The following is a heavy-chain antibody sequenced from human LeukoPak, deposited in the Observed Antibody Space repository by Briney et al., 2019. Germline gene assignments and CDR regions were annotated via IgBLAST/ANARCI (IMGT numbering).Heavy chain of an antibody. J-gene: IGHJ4*02. D-gene: IGHD6-19*01. CDR1: GGSFSGYY. CDR2: IYYSGST. V-gene: IGHV4-59*01. CDR3: ARSSSNYFDY. Sequence: SETLSLTCAVYGGSFSGYYWNWIRQPPGKGLEWIGYIYYSGSTNYNPSLKSRVTISVDTSKNQFSLKLSSVTAADTAVYYCARSSSNYFDYWGQGTLVTVSS.